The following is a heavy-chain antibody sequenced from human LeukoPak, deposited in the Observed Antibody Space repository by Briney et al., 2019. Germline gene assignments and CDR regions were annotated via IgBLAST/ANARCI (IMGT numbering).Heavy chain of an antibody. Sequence: ASVKVSCKASGYTFTGYYMHWVRQAPGQGLEWMGWINPNSGGTNYAQKLQGWVTMTRDTSISTAYMELSRLRSDDTAVYYCARDGLDYGGDGVYGMDVWGQGTTVTVSS. CDR3: ARDGLDYGGDGVYGMDV. CDR2: INPNSGGT. D-gene: IGHD4/OR15-4a*01. CDR1: GYTFTGYY. V-gene: IGHV1-2*04. J-gene: IGHJ6*02.